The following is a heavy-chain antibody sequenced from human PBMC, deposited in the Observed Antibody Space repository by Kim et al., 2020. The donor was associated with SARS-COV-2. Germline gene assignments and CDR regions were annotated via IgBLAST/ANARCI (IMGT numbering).Heavy chain of an antibody. J-gene: IGHJ6*01. D-gene: IGHD3-3*01. CDR3: ARVLTIFGAGYTERYGMD. CDR2: VFYSGAT. CDR1: GASVSSYY. Sequence: SETLSLTCTVSGASVSSYYWTWIRQAPGKGLEWIGSVFYSGATYYHPSLKSRLSMSMDTSKSQISLKLSSVTAADTAVYYCARVLTIFGAGYTERYGMD. V-gene: IGHV4-59*02.